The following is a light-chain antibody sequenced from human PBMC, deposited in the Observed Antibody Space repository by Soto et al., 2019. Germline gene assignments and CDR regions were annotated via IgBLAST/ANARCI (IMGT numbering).Light chain of an antibody. Sequence: EIVMTQSPATLSMSPGERATLSCRASQSVGTNVAWFQQKPGQPPRLLMYGASTWASGIPVRFCGSGSGTDFTLTISSLQSEDFAIYYCQQYNTWTWTFGQGTKVEVK. CDR3: QQYNTWTWT. V-gene: IGKV3-15*01. CDR2: GAS. CDR1: QSVGTN. J-gene: IGKJ1*01.